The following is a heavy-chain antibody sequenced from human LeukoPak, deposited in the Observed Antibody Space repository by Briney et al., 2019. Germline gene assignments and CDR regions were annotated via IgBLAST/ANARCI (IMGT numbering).Heavy chain of an antibody. CDR3: ARESDILTGCPDY. Sequence: GGSLRLSCAASGFTFSSYSMNWVRQAPGKGLEWVSYISSSSSTIYYADSVKGRFTISRDNAKNSLYLQMNSLRAEDTALYYCARESDILTGCPDYWGQGTLVTVSS. J-gene: IGHJ4*02. CDR1: GFTFSSYS. V-gene: IGHV3-48*01. D-gene: IGHD3-9*01. CDR2: ISSSSSTI.